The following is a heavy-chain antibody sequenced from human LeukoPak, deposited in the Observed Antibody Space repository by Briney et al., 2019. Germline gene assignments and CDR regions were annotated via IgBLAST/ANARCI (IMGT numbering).Heavy chain of an antibody. D-gene: IGHD3-10*01. CDR1: GGSFSGYY. V-gene: IGHV4-34*01. CDR2: INHSGST. Sequence: PSETLSLTCAVYGGSFSGYYWSWIRQPPGKGLEWIGEINHSGSTNYNPSLKSRVTISVDTSKNQFSLKLSSVTAADTAVYYCARQKGELLWFGELLGWFDPWGQGTLVTVSS. CDR3: ARQKGELLWFGELLGWFDP. J-gene: IGHJ5*02.